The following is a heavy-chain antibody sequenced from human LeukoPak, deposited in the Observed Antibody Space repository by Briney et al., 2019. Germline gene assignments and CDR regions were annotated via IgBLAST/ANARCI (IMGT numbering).Heavy chain of an antibody. J-gene: IGHJ4*02. CDR1: GVSFSGYY. CDR3: ARHEPQQPCDY. Sequence: PSETLSLTCAVYGVSFSGYYWSWIRQPPGKGLEWIGEINHSGSTNYNPSLKSRVTISVDTSKNQFSLKLSSVTAADTAVYYCARHEPQQPCDYWGQGTLVTVSS. CDR2: INHSGST. V-gene: IGHV4-34*01. D-gene: IGHD6-13*01.